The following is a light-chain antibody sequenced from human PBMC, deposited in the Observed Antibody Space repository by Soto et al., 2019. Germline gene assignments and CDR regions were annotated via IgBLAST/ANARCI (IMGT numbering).Light chain of an antibody. CDR2: GAS. CDR3: QQDGSSPWT. CDR1: QSVSSSY. J-gene: IGKJ1*01. V-gene: IGKV3-20*01. Sequence: EIVLTQSPGTLSLSPGERATLSCRASQSVSSSYLAWYQQKPGQAPRLLIYGASSRATGIPDRFSGSGSGTDVTLTMSRLEPEDFAVYYCQQDGSSPWTFGQGTKVEIK.